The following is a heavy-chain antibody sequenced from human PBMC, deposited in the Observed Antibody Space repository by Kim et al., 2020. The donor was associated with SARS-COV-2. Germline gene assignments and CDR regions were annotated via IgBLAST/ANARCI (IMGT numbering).Heavy chain of an antibody. D-gene: IGHD6-13*01. CDR3: AALGGGSSWYGGDWGSVDYYGMDV. Sequence: GGSLRLSCAASGFTFSSYSMNWVRQAPGKGLEWVSYISSSSSTIYYADSVKGRFTISRDNAKNSLYLPMNSLRDEDTAVYYCAALGGGSSWYGGDWGSVDYYGMDVWGQGTTVTVSS. V-gene: IGHV3-48*02. J-gene: IGHJ6*02. CDR1: GFTFSSYS. CDR2: ISSSSSTI.